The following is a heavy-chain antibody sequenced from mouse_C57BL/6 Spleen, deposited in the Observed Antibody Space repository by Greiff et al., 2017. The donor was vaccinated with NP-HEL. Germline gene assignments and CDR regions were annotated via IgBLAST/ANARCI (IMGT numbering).Heavy chain of an antibody. J-gene: IGHJ3*01. CDR1: GFNIKDYY. Sequence: EVQLQQSGAELVRPGASVKLSCTASGFNIKDYYMHWVKQRPEQGLEWIGRIDPEDGDTEYAPKFQGKATMTADTSSNTAYLQLSSLTSEDTAVYYCTVYGRGIWFAYWGQGTLVTVSA. CDR2: IDPEDGDT. CDR3: TVYGRGIWFAY. V-gene: IGHV14-1*01. D-gene: IGHD1-1*01.